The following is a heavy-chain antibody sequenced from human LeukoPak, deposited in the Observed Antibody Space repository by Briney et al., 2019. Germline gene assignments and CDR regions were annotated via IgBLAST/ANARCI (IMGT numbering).Heavy chain of an antibody. CDR2: IYASGST. D-gene: IGHD3-10*01. J-gene: IGHJ6*03. Sequence: SETLSLTYTVSGGSISSYYWSWIRQPAGKGLEWIGRIYASGSTNYNPSLKSRVTMSVDTSKNQFSLKLSSVTTADTAVYYCARVEEGYGSGRRGNFYCYYMDVWGKGTTVTISS. V-gene: IGHV4-4*07. CDR1: GGSISSYY. CDR3: ARVEEGYGSGRRGNFYCYYMDV.